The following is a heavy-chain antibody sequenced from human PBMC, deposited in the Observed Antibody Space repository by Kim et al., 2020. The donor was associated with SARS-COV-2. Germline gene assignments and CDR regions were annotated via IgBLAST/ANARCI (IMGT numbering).Heavy chain of an antibody. CDR3: GQGPDRTGTPCYTSGAF. D-gene: IGHD1-1*01. CDR2: IGGSGNST. V-gene: IGHV3-23*01. CDR1: GFIFSSYA. Sequence: GGSLRLSCAASGFIFSSYAMSWVRQAPGKGLEWFSAIGGSGNSTYYAVTVKGRFAISRDNPKNTLYRKMKSLRPKDTAVYYLGQGPDRTGTPCYTSGAF. J-gene: IGHJ3*01.